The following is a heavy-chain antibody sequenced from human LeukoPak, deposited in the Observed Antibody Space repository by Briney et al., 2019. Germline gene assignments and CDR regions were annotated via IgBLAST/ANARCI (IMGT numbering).Heavy chain of an antibody. J-gene: IGHJ4*02. CDR2: IYYRGAT. CDR1: GGSISISYY. Sequence: SETLSLTCTVSGGSISISYYWGWIRQPPGKGLEWIGNIYYRGATYYNPSLKSRVAISVDTSKNQFSLKLSSVTAADTAVYYCARESEALLYGFDYWGQGTLVTVSS. D-gene: IGHD4-17*01. CDR3: ARESEALLYGFDY. V-gene: IGHV4-39*01.